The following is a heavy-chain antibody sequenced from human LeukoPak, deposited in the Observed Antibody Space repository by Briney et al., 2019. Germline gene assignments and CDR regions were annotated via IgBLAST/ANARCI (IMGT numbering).Heavy chain of an antibody. Sequence: PTGGSLRLSCAASGFTFSSYSMNWVRQAPGKGLEWVSYISSSSSTIYYADSVKGRFTISRDNAKNSLYLQMNSLRAEDTAVYYCARYSSNFDYWGQGTLVTVSS. CDR3: ARYSSNFDY. V-gene: IGHV3-48*04. CDR2: ISSSSSTI. CDR1: GFTFSSYS. J-gene: IGHJ4*02. D-gene: IGHD6-13*01.